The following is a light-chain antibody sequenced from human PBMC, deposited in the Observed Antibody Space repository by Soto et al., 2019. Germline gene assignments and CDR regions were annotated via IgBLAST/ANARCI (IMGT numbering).Light chain of an antibody. Sequence: DIPITQSPSASAAPVSDGLTITCGASQGNSNYVGWVQQKPGKVPKRLIYAASSLQSGVPSMFSGRGSGTEFTLTISSLQPEDFATYYCLQHNSYPLTFGGGTKVDIK. V-gene: IGKV1-17*03. CDR1: QGNSNY. CDR3: LQHNSYPLT. CDR2: AAS. J-gene: IGKJ4*01.